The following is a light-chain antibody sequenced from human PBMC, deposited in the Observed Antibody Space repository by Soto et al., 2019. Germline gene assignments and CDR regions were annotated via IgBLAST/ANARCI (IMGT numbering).Light chain of an antibody. CDR2: GAS. J-gene: IGKJ2*01. CDR3: QQYDSSPT. V-gene: IGKV3-20*01. Sequence: EIVLTQSPGTLSLSPGERATLSCRASQSVSSYLVWYQQKPGQAPRLLIYGASSRATGIPDRFSGSGSGTDFTLTISRQEPEDFAVYYCQQYDSSPTFGQGTKLEIK. CDR1: QSVSSY.